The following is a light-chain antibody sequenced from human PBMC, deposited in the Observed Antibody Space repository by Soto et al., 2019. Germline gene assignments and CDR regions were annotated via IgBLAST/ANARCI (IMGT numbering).Light chain of an antibody. CDR1: SSDVGGYNH. CDR3: SSYTSSDTWV. V-gene: IGLV2-14*01. J-gene: IGLJ3*02. CDR2: EVN. Sequence: QSALTQPASVSGSPGQSITISCTGTSSDVGGYNHVSWYQQYPGKAPKVKIYEVNNRPSGVSDRFSGSKSGNTASLTISGLQPEDEADYYFSSYTSSDTWVFGGGTKLTVL.